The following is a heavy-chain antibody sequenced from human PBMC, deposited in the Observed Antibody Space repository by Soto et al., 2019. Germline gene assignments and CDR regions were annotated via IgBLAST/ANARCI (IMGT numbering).Heavy chain of an antibody. V-gene: IGHV2-5*02. CDR1: GFSLSVTGVG. Sequence: QITLKESGPTLVKPTQTLTLTCTFSGFSLSVTGVGVGWIRQPPGKALEWLALIYWDDDKRYSPSLKSRLTTGKDASKHQVVLTMTNMHPVDTGTYYCAHRLGACARGRAFDIWAQGTRVTVSS. D-gene: IGHD3-10*01. CDR3: AHRLGACARGRAFDI. J-gene: IGHJ3*02. CDR2: IYWDDDK.